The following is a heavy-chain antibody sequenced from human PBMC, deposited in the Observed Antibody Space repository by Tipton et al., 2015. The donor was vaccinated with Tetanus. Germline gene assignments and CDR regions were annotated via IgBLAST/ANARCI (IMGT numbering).Heavy chain of an antibody. J-gene: IGHJ4*02. CDR3: AKIVAPGPLIATAIPREYYFDL. V-gene: IGHV4-30-4*01. CDR2: ISHSGTT. Sequence: TLSLTCSVSGGSISSDAHYWSWIRQPPGKGLEWLGYISHSGTTNYNPSLMSRVTLSLDTARGQFSLKLTSVTAADTAIYYCAKIVAPGPLIATAIPREYYFDLWGQGTRVTVSS. CDR1: GGSISSDAHY. D-gene: IGHD2-21*02.